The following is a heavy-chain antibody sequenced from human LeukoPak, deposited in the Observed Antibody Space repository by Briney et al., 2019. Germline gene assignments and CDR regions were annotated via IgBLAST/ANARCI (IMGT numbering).Heavy chain of an antibody. J-gene: IGHJ4*02. Sequence: GGSLRLSCAASGFTFSSYAMHWVRQAPGKGLEWVAVISYDGSNKYYADSVKGRFTISRDNAKNSLYLQMDSLRVEDTAVYYCARDPPSRGTRYFDYWGQGTLVTVSS. V-gene: IGHV3-30*04. D-gene: IGHD3-16*01. CDR2: ISYDGSNK. CDR3: ARDPPSRGTRYFDY. CDR1: GFTFSSYA.